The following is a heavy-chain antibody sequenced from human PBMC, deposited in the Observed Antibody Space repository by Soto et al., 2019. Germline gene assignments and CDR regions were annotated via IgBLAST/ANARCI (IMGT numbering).Heavy chain of an antibody. D-gene: IGHD3-16*01. J-gene: IGHJ3*01. V-gene: IGHV2-5*02. CDR3: AHAFGGTSWPNDAFDV. CDR2: IYWDDDT. CDR1: GFSFSADGVG. Sequence: HITLKESGPTLVKPTQTLTLTCIFSGFSFSADGVGVGWIRQPPGKTLEWLALIYWDDDTRYRPSLKSRLTITKDSSKNQMVLTMTNMDPLDTATYYCAHAFGGTSWPNDAFDVWGQGTVVTVS.